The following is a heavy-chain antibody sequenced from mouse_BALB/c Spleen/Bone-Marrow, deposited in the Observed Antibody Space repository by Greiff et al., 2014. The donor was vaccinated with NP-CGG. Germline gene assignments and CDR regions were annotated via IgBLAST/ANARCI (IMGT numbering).Heavy chain of an antibody. CDR3: TRDRGVQGYAMDY. CDR1: GFTFSDFY. J-gene: IGHJ4*01. D-gene: IGHD2-14*01. Sequence: EVQLVESGGGLVKPGGSLKLSCAASGFTFSDFYMYWVRQTPEKRLEWVATISDGGSYIYYPDSVKGRFTIPRDDAKNNLYLQMSSLKSEDTAMYYCTRDRGVQGYAMDYWGQGTSVTVSS. V-gene: IGHV5-4*02. CDR2: ISDGGSYI.